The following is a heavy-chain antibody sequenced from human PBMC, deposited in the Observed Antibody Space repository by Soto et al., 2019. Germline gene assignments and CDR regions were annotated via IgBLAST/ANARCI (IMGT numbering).Heavy chain of an antibody. CDR2: IWYDGSNK. J-gene: IGHJ4*02. D-gene: IGHD5-12*01. CDR3: ARDSHSGYDFLVGY. V-gene: IGHV3-33*01. CDR1: GFTFSSYG. Sequence: QVQLVESGGGVDQPGRSLRLSCAASGFTFSSYGMHWVRQAPGKGLEWVAVIWYDGSNKYYADSVKGRFTISRDNSKNTLYLQMNSLRAEDTAVYYCARDSHSGYDFLVGYWGQGTLVTVSS.